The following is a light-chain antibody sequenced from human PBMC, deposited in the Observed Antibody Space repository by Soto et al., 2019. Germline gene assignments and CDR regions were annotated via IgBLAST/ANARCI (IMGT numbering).Light chain of an antibody. Sequence: SYELTQPPSVSVAPGKTARITCGGNNIGSKSVHWYQQKPGQAPVLVIYYDSDRPSGIPERFSGSNSGNTATLTISRVEAGDEADYYCQVWDSSSDNVLFGGGTKVTVL. CDR3: QVWDSSSDNVL. V-gene: IGLV3-21*04. J-gene: IGLJ2*01. CDR1: NIGSKS. CDR2: YDS.